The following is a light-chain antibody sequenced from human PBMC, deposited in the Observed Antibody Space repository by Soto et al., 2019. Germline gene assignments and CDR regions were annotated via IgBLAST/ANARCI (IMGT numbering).Light chain of an antibody. V-gene: IGLV2-14*01. CDR3: SSYTTTTAWV. CDR1: SSDVGAYRY. CDR2: EVS. J-gene: IGLJ3*02. Sequence: QSALTQPASVSGSPGLSITISCTGSSSDVGAYRYVSWFQQHPGRAPKLIIYEVSNRPSGVSDRFSGSKSGNTASLTISGLKAEDEADYHCSSYTTTTAWVFGGGTKLTVL.